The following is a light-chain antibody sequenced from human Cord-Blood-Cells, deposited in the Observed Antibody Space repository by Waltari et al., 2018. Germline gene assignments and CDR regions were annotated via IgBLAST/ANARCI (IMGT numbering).Light chain of an antibody. CDR3: SSYTSSSTWV. Sequence: QSALTQPASVSGSPGQSITISCTGTSSDVGGYNYVSWYQQHPGKAPKLMIYAVSNRPSGFSDRYSCSKSGNTASLTISWLQAEYEADYYCSSYTSSSTWVFGGGTKLTVL. CDR2: AVS. CDR1: SSDVGGYNY. J-gene: IGLJ3*02. V-gene: IGLV2-14*01.